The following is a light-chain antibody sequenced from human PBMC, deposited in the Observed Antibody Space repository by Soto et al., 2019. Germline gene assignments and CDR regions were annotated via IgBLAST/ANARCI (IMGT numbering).Light chain of an antibody. Sequence: DIVMTQSPDSLAVSLGERATINCKSSQSVLSSSNNKNYLAWYQQKPGQPPKLLISWASTRESGVPDRFSGSGSGTDFTLTISSLQAEDVAVYYCQQYYRSPPTFGQGTRLEIK. J-gene: IGKJ5*01. V-gene: IGKV4-1*01. CDR3: QQYYRSPPT. CDR1: QSVLSSSNNKNY. CDR2: WAS.